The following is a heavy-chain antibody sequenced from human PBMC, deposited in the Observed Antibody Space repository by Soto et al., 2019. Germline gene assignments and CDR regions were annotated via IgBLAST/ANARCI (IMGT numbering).Heavy chain of an antibody. CDR2: IWYDGSNK. V-gene: IGHV3-33*01. J-gene: IGHJ3*02. Sequence: QPGGSLRLSCAASGFTFSSYGMHWVRQAPGKGLEWVAVIWYDGSNKYYADSVKGRFTISRDNSKNTLYLQMNSLRAEDTAVYYCAREYSGYDFAFDIWGQGTMVTVSS. CDR3: AREYSGYDFAFDI. D-gene: IGHD5-12*01. CDR1: GFTFSSYG.